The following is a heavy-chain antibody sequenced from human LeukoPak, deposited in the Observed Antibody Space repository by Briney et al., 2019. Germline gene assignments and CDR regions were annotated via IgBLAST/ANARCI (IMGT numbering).Heavy chain of an antibody. V-gene: IGHV4-39*07. CDR2: IYYNGNT. CDR3: ASQSSGFGDGWFDP. Sequence: SETLSLTCTVSGGSIGRSSYYWGWIRQPPGKGLEWIGNIYYNGNTDYNPSLKSRVTISVDTPKNQFSLKLSSVTAADTAVYYCASQSSGFGDGWFDPWGQGTLVTVSS. D-gene: IGHD3-10*01. J-gene: IGHJ5*02. CDR1: GGSIGRSSYY.